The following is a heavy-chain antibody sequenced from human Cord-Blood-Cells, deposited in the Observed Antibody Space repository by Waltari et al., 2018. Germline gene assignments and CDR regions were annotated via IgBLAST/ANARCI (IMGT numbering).Heavy chain of an antibody. Sequence: EAQLVESGGGLIQPGGSLRLSCAASGFTVSSNYMSWFRQAQGKGLEWVSVIYSGGSTYYADSVKGRFTISRDNSKNTLYLQMNSLRAEDTAVYYCARTSQQWLVRGYYFDYWGQGTLVTVSS. D-gene: IGHD6-19*01. J-gene: IGHJ4*02. V-gene: IGHV3-53*01. CDR3: ARTSQQWLVRGYYFDY. CDR2: IYSGGST. CDR1: GFTVSSNY.